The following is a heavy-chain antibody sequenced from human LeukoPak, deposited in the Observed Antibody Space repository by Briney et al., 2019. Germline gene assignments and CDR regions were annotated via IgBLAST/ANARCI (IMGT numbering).Heavy chain of an antibody. Sequence: SETLSLTCTVSGGSISSSSYYWGWIRQPPGKGLEWIGRIYYRGSTYCNPSLKSRVTISVATSKNQFSLNLSSVTAADTAVYYCARLYYDSSGYYQICYFDYWGQGTLVTVSS. V-gene: IGHV4-39*01. CDR1: GGSISSSSYY. CDR3: ARLYYDSSGYYQICYFDY. CDR2: IYYRGST. D-gene: IGHD3-22*01. J-gene: IGHJ4*02.